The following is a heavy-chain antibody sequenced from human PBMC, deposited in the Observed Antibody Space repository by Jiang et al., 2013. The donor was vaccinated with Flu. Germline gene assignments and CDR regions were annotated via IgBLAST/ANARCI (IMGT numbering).Heavy chain of an antibody. V-gene: IGHV1-69*01. D-gene: IGHD3-22*01. CDR2: IIPIFGTA. CDR1: GGTFSSYA. Sequence: VQLVESGAEVKKPGSSVKVSCKASGGTFSSYAISWVRQAPGQGLEWMGGIIPIFGTANYAQKFQGRVTITADESTSTAYMELSSLRSEDTAVYYCARDSYYYDSSGSVGADAFDIWGQGTMVTVSS. J-gene: IGHJ3*02. CDR3: ARDSYYYDSSGSVGADAFDI.